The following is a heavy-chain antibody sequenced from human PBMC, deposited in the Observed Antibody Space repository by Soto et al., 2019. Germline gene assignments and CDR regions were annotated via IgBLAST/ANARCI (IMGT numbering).Heavy chain of an antibody. V-gene: IGHV3-30-3*01. CDR1: GFTFSSYA. CDR2: ISYDGSNK. D-gene: IGHD3-10*01. Sequence: QVQLVESGGGVVQPGRSLRLSCAASGFTFSSYAMHWVRQAPGKGLEWVAVISYDGSNKYYADSVKGRFTISRDNSKNTLYLQMNSLRAEDTAVYYCARVGELSGLGFDYYYGMDVW. CDR3: ARVGELSGLGFDYYYGMDV. J-gene: IGHJ6*01.